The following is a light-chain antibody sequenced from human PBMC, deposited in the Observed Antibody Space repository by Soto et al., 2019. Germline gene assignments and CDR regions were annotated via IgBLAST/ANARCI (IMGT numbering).Light chain of an antibody. J-gene: IGLJ2*01. CDR1: SSDLGAYNY. V-gene: IGLV2-8*01. CDR2: AVS. CDR3: TSYAGSNNFVV. Sequence: QSVLTQPPSASGSPGQSVTISCTGTSSDLGAYNYVSWYQQHPGKAPKLMIYAVSQRPSGVPDRFSGSKSGNTASLTVPGLQAEDEADYYCTSYAGSNNFVVFGGGTKVTVL.